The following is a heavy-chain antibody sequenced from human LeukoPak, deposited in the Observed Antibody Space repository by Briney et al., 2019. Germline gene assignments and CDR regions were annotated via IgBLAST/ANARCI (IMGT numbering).Heavy chain of an antibody. CDR3: VLGHYGGLFDN. D-gene: IGHD4-23*01. CDR1: GFTFSSYD. CDR2: ISYDGSNK. V-gene: IGHV3-30-3*01. J-gene: IGHJ4*02. Sequence: GRSLRLSCAASGFTFSSYDMHWVRQAPGKGLEWVAVISYDGSNKDYADSVKGRFTISRDNSKNTPYVQMNSLRVEDTAVYYCVLGHYGGLFDNWGQGTLVTVSS.